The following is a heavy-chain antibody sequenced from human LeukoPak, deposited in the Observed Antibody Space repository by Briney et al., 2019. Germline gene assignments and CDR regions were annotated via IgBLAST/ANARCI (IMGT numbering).Heavy chain of an antibody. CDR1: GYTFTSYD. Sequence: ASVKVSCKTSGYTFTSYDINWVRPATGQGLEWMGWMNPNSGNTGYAQKFQGRVTMTRNTSISTAYMELSSLRSEDTAVYYCARVRSGPIYILNYYGMDVWGQGTTVTVSS. J-gene: IGHJ6*02. D-gene: IGHD3-9*01. CDR3: ARVRSGPIYILNYYGMDV. V-gene: IGHV1-8*01. CDR2: MNPNSGNT.